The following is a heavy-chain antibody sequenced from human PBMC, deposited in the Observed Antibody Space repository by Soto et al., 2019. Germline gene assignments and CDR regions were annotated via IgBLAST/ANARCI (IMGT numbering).Heavy chain of an antibody. Sequence: QVQLQESGPGLVKPSQTLSLTCTVSGGSISSGGYYWSWIRQHPGKGLEWIGYIYYSGSTYYNPSLKSRVTVSVDTSKNPFSLKLSAVTAADTAVYYGAGEIAGTDNWFDPWGQGTLVTVSS. CDR1: GGSISSGGYY. CDR3: AGEIAGTDNWFDP. CDR2: IYYSGST. V-gene: IGHV4-31*03. J-gene: IGHJ5*02. D-gene: IGHD2-21*01.